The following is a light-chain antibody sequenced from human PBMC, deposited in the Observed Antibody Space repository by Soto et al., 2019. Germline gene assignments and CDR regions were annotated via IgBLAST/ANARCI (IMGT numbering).Light chain of an antibody. CDR3: QHRTN. CDR1: QSVSRD. CDR2: AAS. V-gene: IGKV3-11*01. J-gene: IGKJ3*01. Sequence: EIVLTQSPATLSLSPGERATLSCRASQSVSRDLAWYQQKPGQAPRLLIYAASNRATGIPARFSGSGSGTDFTLTVNSLEPEDFAVYYCQHRTNFGPGTKVDIK.